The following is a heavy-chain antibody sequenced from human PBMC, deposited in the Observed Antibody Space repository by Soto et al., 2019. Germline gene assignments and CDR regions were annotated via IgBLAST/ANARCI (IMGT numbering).Heavy chain of an antibody. V-gene: IGHV3-33*01. Sequence: QGHLVESGGGVVQPGTSLRLSCTASGFSLTNFGMHWVRQAPGKGLEWLAVMWYDGSKANYADSVKGRFTISRDIYRNTLSLQMNSLRVEDTGFYYCARHPSAWDSWGQGTLVTVSS. J-gene: IGHJ4*02. D-gene: IGHD6-19*01. CDR3: ARHPSAWDS. CDR2: MWYDGSKA. CDR1: GFSLTNFG.